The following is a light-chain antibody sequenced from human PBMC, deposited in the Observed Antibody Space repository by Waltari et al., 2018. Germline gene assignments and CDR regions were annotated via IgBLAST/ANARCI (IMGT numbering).Light chain of an antibody. V-gene: IGKV3-20*01. Sequence: QSPGTLSLSPGERATLSCRASQSVSRALAWYQQKPGQAPRLLIYGASNRATGIPDRFSGSGSGTDFSLTISRLDPEDVAVYYCQHYERLPATFGQGTKVEIK. CDR2: GAS. CDR1: QSVSRA. CDR3: QHYERLPAT. J-gene: IGKJ1*01.